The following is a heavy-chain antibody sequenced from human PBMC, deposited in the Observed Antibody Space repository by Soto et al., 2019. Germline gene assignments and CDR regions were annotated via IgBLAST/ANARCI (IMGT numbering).Heavy chain of an antibody. CDR2: ISCDGRNA. J-gene: IGHJ6*02. CDR3: ANGARVVDSLALVYGMDA. Sequence: EGSLRLSCVASGFTFSSYGMHWVRQAPGKGLEWGAFISCDGRNAHYADSVKGRLTISRDNSRNTVYLEMNSLTAEDTAVYYCANGARVVDSLALVYGMDAWGRGTTVTVAS. CDR1: GFTFSSYG. D-gene: IGHD2-15*01. V-gene: IGHV3-30*18.